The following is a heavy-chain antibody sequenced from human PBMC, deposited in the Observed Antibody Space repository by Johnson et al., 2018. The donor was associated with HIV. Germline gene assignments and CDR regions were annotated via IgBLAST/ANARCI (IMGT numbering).Heavy chain of an antibody. J-gene: IGHJ3*02. D-gene: IGHD3-16*01. V-gene: IGHV3-30*04. CDR2: ISYDGSNR. Sequence: VQLVESGGGLVQPGGSLRLSCAASGFTFSSYAMHWVRQAPGKGLEWVAVISYDGSNRYYADSVKGRFTISRDNSKSTVYLQMNSLRAEDTAVYYCARVAFGSSYLDVFDIWSQGTMVTVSS. CDR3: ARVAFGSSYLDVFDI. CDR1: GFTFSSYA.